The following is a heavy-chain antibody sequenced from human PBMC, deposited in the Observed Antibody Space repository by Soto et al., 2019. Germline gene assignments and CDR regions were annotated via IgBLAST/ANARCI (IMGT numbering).Heavy chain of an antibody. D-gene: IGHD3-10*01. V-gene: IGHV3-7*01. CDR3: ARGGSPRSRHEY. Sequence: EVQLVESGGGLVQPGGSLRLSCVASGFAFSSYWMTWVRQAPGKGLEWVANIKQDGSEKYDVDSVKGRFTISRDNAKNSLYLQMNSLRAEDTAVYYCARGGSPRSRHEYWGQGTLVTVSS. CDR1: GFAFSSYW. J-gene: IGHJ4*02. CDR2: IKQDGSEK.